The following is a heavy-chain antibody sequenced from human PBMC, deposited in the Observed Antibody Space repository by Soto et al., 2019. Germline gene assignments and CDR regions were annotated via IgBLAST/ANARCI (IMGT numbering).Heavy chain of an antibody. CDR3: FQMSDADAFDI. CDR2: MNPNSGNT. CDR1: GYTFTSYD. V-gene: IGHV1-8*01. J-gene: IGHJ3*02. Sequence: ASVKVSCKASGYTFTSYDINWVRQATGQGLEWMGWMNPNSGNTGYAQKFQGRVTMIRNTSISTAYMELSSLRSEDTAVYYCFQMSDADAFDIWGQGTMVTVSS.